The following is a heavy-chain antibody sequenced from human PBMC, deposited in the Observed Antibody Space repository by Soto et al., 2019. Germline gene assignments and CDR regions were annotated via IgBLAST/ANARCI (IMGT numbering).Heavy chain of an antibody. Sequence: PGGSLRLSCAASGFTFSSFWMSWVRQAPGKGLEWVANIKQDGSEKYYVDSVKGRFTISRDNAKNSLYLQMNSLRAEDTAVYYCARDLGDIVVVPANWFDPWGQGTLVTVS. J-gene: IGHJ5*02. CDR1: GFTFSSFW. V-gene: IGHV3-7*05. CDR2: IKQDGSEK. CDR3: ARDLGDIVVVPANWFDP. D-gene: IGHD2-2*01.